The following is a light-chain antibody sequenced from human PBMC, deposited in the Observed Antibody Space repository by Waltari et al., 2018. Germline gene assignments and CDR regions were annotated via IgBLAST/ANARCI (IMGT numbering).Light chain of an antibody. CDR3: SSYTSSSTGV. J-gene: IGLJ2*01. CDR1: SSDVGSYNS. Sequence: QSALTKPPSVSGTPGQSVTIYCPGTSSDVGSYNSVTGYQKPPGTAPKPMINEVSNGPSGAPDRFSGSKSATTASLTISGLQAAYVADYYCSSYTSSSTGVFGGGTKLTVL. CDR2: EVS. V-gene: IGLV2-18*02.